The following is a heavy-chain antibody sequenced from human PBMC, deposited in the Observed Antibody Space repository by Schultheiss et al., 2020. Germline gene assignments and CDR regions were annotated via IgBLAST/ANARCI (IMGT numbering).Heavy chain of an antibody. V-gene: IGHV1-69*13. D-gene: IGHD3-22*01. Sequence: SVKVSCKASGGTFSSYAISWVRQAPGQGLEWMGGIIPIFGTANYAQKFQGRVTITADESTSTAYMELSSLRSEDTAVYYCASPKREYYDSSGPFDYWGQGALVSVSS. CDR2: IIPIFGTA. CDR1: GGTFSSYA. CDR3: ASPKREYYDSSGPFDY. J-gene: IGHJ4*02.